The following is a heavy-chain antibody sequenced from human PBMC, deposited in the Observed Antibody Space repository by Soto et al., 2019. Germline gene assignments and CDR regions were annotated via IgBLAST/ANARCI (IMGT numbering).Heavy chain of an antibody. Sequence: ASVNVSFKASGYTFTSYYMHWVRQAPGQGLEWMGIINPSGGSTSYAHKFQGRVTMTRDTSTSTVYMELSSLRSEDTAVYYCARGHISMCFDSWGQGTLVTVSS. CDR1: GYTFTSYY. D-gene: IGHD3-3*02. J-gene: IGHJ5*01. CDR3: ARGHISMCFDS. CDR2: INPSGGST. V-gene: IGHV1-46*01.